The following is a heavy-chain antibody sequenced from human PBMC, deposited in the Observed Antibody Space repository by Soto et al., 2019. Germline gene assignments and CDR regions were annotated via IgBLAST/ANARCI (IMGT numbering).Heavy chain of an antibody. CDR1: GFTFSNAW. D-gene: IGHD3-3*01. J-gene: IGHJ4*02. CDR3: TTALDYDFWSGWNFDY. Sequence: EVQLVESGGGLVKPGGSLRLSCAASGFTFSNAWMSWVRQAPGQGLECVGRIKSKTDGGTTDYAAPVKGRFTISRDDSKNTLYLQMNSLKTEDTAVYYCTTALDYDFWSGWNFDYWGQGTLVTVSS. V-gene: IGHV3-15*01. CDR2: IKSKTDGGTT.